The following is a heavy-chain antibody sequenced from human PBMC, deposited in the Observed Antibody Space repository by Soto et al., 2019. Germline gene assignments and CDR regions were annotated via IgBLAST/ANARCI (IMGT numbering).Heavy chain of an antibody. J-gene: IGHJ5*02. CDR1: GGSISSGGYS. CDR3: ARGRIVVVPARGGWFDP. CDR2: IYHSGST. V-gene: IGHV4-30-2*01. Sequence: TLSLTCAVSGGSISSGGYSWSWIRQPPGKGLEWIGYIYHSGSTYYNPSLKSRVTISVDRSKNQFSLKLSSVTAADTAVYYCARGRIVVVPARGGWFDPWGQGTLVTVSS. D-gene: IGHD2-2*01.